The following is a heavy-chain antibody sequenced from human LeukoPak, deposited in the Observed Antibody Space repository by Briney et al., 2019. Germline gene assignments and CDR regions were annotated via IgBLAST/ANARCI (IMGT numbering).Heavy chain of an antibody. V-gene: IGHV3-33*01. CDR3: ARDPGGDNAY. Sequence: GGSLRLSCAASGFTFSNYGMHWVRQAPGKGLEWVAAIWYDGSNKYYGDSVKGRFTISRDNSKNTLYLQMNSLRAEDTAVYYCARDPGGDNAYWGQGTLVTVSS. CDR1: GFTFSNYG. J-gene: IGHJ4*02. CDR2: IWYDGSNK. D-gene: IGHD4-17*01.